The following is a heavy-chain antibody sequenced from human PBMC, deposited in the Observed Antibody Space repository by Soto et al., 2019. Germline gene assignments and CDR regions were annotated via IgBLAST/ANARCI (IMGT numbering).Heavy chain of an antibody. V-gene: IGHV3-64*01. J-gene: IGHJ4*02. CDR1: GLTLSNYA. Sequence: EVQLVESGGGLVQPGGSLRLSCAASGLTLSNYAMYWVRQAPGKGLEYVSAISSDGGSTYYANSVKGRFTISRNTSKNTLYLLMGTLRAEDMAVYYCARDPSYGDYWGQGTLVTVSS. D-gene: IGHD3-16*01. CDR2: ISSDGGST. CDR3: ARDPSYGDY.